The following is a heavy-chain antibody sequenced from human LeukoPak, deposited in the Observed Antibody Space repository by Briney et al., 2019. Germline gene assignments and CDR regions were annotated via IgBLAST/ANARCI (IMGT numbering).Heavy chain of an antibody. CDR2: IHYTGTT. CDR1: VASINIHY. J-gene: IGHJ3*02. D-gene: IGHD1-26*01. CDR3: ATNRVGTYDRPFDI. Sequence: SETLSLTCIVSVASINIHYWSWIRNPQGKGLEWIEDIHYTGTTKYNPSVKSRVTISIDTSKNQFSLELSSVTATDTAVYFCATNRVGTYDRPFDIWGQGTMVTVSS. V-gene: IGHV4-59*08.